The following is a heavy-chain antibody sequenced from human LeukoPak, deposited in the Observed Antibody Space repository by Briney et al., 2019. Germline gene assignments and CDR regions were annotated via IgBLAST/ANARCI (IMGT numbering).Heavy chain of an antibody. D-gene: IGHD6-19*01. CDR1: GYTFTSYG. Sequence: ASVKVSCKASGYTFTSYGISWVRQAPGQGLEWMGWISAYNGNTNCAQKLQGRVTMTTDTSTSTAYMELRSLRSDDTAVYYCARASGYSSGWYRLSYYYGMDVWGQGTTVTVSS. J-gene: IGHJ6*02. CDR2: ISAYNGNT. V-gene: IGHV1-18*01. CDR3: ARASGYSSGWYRLSYYYGMDV.